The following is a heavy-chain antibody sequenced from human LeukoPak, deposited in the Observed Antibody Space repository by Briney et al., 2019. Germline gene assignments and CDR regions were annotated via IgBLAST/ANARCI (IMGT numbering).Heavy chain of an antibody. J-gene: IGHJ4*02. CDR3: AKDMSGSGSLLYYFDR. D-gene: IGHD3-10*01. V-gene: IGHV3-9*01. CDR1: GFPLHNYG. Sequence: GGSLRLSCVGSGFPLHNYGMHWVRQAPGKGLEWVSGVSWNSDNIVYADSVKGRFTISRDRAKNSVYLQMDSLRTEDTALYYCAKDMSGSGSLLYYFDRWGQGTQVTVSS. CDR2: VSWNSDNI.